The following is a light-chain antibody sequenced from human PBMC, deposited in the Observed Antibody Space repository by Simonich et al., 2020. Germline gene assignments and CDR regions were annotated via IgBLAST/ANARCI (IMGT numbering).Light chain of an antibody. CDR3: NSRDSSGNVV. J-gene: IGLJ2*01. V-gene: IGLV3-19*01. Sequence: SSELTQDPAVSVALGQTVRITCQGDSLRSYYASWYQQKPGQAPVLVIYGKNNRPSGIPDRFAGSSSGNTAYLTITGAQAEDEADYYCNSRDSSGNVVFGGGTKLTVL. CDR1: SLRSYY. CDR2: GKN.